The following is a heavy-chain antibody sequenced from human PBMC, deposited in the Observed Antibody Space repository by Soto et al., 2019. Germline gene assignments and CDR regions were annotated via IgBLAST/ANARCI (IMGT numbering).Heavy chain of an antibody. D-gene: IGHD3-22*01. CDR2: IWYDGSNK. Sequence: QVQLVESGGGVVQPGRSLRLSCAASGFTFSSYGMHWVRQAPGKGLEWVAVIWYDGSNKYYADSVKGRFTISRDNSKNTLYLQKNSLRAEDTAVYYCATAYYYDSSGYYRVWGQGTLVTVSS. J-gene: IGHJ4*02. CDR1: GFTFSSYG. CDR3: ATAYYYDSSGYYRV. V-gene: IGHV3-33*01.